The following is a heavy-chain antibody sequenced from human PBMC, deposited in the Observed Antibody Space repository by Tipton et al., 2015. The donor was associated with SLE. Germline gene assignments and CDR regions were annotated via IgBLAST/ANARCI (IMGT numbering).Heavy chain of an antibody. CDR3: AREGTGYSYGTLDY. CDR2: INHSGST. Sequence: TLSLTCAVYGGSFSGYYWSWIRQPPEKGLEWIGEINHSGSTNYNPSLKSRVTISVDTSKNQFSLKLSSVTAADTAVYYCAREGTGYSYGTLDYWGQGTLVTVSS. CDR1: GGSFSGYY. V-gene: IGHV4-34*01. D-gene: IGHD5-18*01. J-gene: IGHJ4*02.